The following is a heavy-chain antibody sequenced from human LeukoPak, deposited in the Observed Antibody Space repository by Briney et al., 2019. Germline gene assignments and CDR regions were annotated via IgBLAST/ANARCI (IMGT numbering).Heavy chain of an antibody. Sequence: SETLSLTCTVSGDSISSDYWNWIRQPPGKGLEWIGYMFYSGSTSYNPSLKSRVTISVDTSKNQFSLKLSSVTAADTAVYYCARRGVSTISWYFDLWGRGTLVTVSS. CDR1: GDSISSDY. V-gene: IGHV4-59*08. D-gene: IGHD5/OR15-5a*01. J-gene: IGHJ2*01. CDR3: ARRGVSTISWYFDL. CDR2: MFYSGST.